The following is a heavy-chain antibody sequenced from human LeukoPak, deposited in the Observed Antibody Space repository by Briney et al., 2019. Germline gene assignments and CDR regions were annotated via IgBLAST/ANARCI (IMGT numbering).Heavy chain of an antibody. CDR3: ARHATALVSYGFDP. CDR2: IYYSGST. J-gene: IGHJ5*02. D-gene: IGHD5-18*01. CDR1: GGSFSNYY. Sequence: PSETLSLTSTVSGGSFSNYYWSWIRPPPGNGREWRWYIYYSGSTNHNPSLKSRVTISVDTTNNHFSLNLSSVTAEDTAVYYCARHATALVSYGFDPWGQGTLVTVSS. V-gene: IGHV4-59*08.